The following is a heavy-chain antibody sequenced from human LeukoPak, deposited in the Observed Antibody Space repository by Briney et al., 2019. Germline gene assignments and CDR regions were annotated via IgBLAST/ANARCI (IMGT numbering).Heavy chain of an antibody. V-gene: IGHV5-51*01. CDR1: GYSFTNYW. J-gene: IGHJ4*02. CDR3: ARRGDYGDYEFDY. D-gene: IGHD4-17*01. Sequence: GESLKISCKGSGYSFTNYWIGWVRQMPGKGLEWMGIIYPGDSDTTYSPSFQGQVTISADKSISTAYLQWNSLKASDSAMYYCARRGDYGDYEFDYWGQGTLVTVSS. CDR2: IYPGDSDT.